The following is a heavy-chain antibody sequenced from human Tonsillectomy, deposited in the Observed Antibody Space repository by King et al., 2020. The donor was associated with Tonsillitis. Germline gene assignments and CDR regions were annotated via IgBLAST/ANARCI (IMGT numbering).Heavy chain of an antibody. V-gene: IGHV3-23*04. D-gene: IGHD6-13*01. Sequence: VQLVESGGGLVQPGGSLSLSCAVSGFTFSNYAMSWVRQAPGGGLEWVSGIRSSGGSTYYADSVQGRFTISRDNSKNTPDVQMNSLRVEDTAVYYCAKGEVASSWYSLFDYWGQGTLVTVSS. CDR2: IRSSGGST. CDR3: AKGEVASSWYSLFDY. J-gene: IGHJ4*02. CDR1: GFTFSNYA.